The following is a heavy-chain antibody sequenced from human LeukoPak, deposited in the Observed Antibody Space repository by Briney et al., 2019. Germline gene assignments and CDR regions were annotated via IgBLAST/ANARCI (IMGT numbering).Heavy chain of an antibody. CDR3: ARQGSKQWLVYDY. V-gene: IGHV4-39*01. D-gene: IGHD6-19*01. CDR1: GGSISSSSYY. J-gene: IGHJ4*02. CDR2: IYYSGST. Sequence: SETLSLTCTVSGGSISSSSYYWGWIRQPPGKGLEWIGSIYYSGSTYYNPSLKSRVTISVDTSKNRFSLKLSSVTAADTAVYYCARQGSKQWLVYDYWGQGTLVTVSS.